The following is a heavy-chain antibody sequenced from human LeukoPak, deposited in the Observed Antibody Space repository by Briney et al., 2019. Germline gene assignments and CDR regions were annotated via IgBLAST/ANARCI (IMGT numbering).Heavy chain of an antibody. V-gene: IGHV1-46*01. J-gene: IGHJ4*02. CDR2: MTVSGGST. CDR3: ARDARSGSLDY. Sequence: ASVKVSCKASGYTFTSYYMHWVRQAPGQGLEGMGIMTVSGGSTSSAQNFQGRVTMTRDTSTSTVYMELSSLRSEDTAVYHCARDARSGSLDYWGQGTLVPVSS. D-gene: IGHD6-19*01. CDR1: GYTFTSYY.